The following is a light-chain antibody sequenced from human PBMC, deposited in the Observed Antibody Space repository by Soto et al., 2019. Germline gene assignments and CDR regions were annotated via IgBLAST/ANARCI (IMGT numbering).Light chain of an antibody. CDR2: DVS. CDR1: SSDVGGYNY. J-gene: IGLJ2*01. Sequence: QSALTQPASVSGSPGQSITISCTGNSSDVGGYNYVSWYQQHSGKAPKLMIYDVSNRPSGVSNRFSGSKSGNTASLTISGLQAEDEADYYCSSYTSSSTVVFGGGTKLTVL. CDR3: SSYTSSSTVV. V-gene: IGLV2-14*01.